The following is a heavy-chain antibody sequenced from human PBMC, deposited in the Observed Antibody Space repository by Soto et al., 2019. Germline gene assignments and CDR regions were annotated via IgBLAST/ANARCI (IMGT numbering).Heavy chain of an antibody. Sequence: GGSVRLACAASGFTFSSYSMNWVRQAPGKGLEWLSSISSSSSYIYYADSVKGRFTISRDNAKNSLYLQMNSLRAEDTAVYYCARGQWALPIDFWCPGTLLTVSS. V-gene: IGHV3-21*01. D-gene: IGHD1-26*01. CDR2: ISSSSSYI. CDR3: ARGQWALPIDF. CDR1: GFTFSSYS. J-gene: IGHJ4*02.